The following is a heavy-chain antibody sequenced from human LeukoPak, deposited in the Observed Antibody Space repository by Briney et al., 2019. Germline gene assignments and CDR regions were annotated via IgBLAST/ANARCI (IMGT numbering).Heavy chain of an antibody. CDR3: AKLNYYDTSGFYY. J-gene: IGHJ4*02. Sequence: GGSLRLSCAASGFTFSSYAMSWVRQAPGKGLEWVSAISGSGGSTYYADSVKGRSTISRDNSKNTLYLQMNSLRAEDTAVYYCAKLNYYDTSGFYYWGQGTLVTVSS. V-gene: IGHV3-23*01. CDR2: ISGSGGST. D-gene: IGHD3-22*01. CDR1: GFTFSSYA.